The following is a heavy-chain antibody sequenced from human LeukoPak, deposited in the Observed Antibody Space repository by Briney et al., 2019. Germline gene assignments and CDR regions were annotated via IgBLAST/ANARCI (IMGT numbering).Heavy chain of an antibody. V-gene: IGHV1-46*01. CDR3: ARDRYVHMVRGVIKLDY. Sequence: ASVKVSCKASGYTFTSYYMHWVRQAPGQGLEWMGIINPSGGSTSYAQKFQGRVTMTRDTSTSTVYMELSSLRSEDTAVYYCARDRYVHMVRGVIKLDYWGQGTLVTVSS. CDR1: GYTFTSYY. J-gene: IGHJ4*02. D-gene: IGHD3-10*01. CDR2: INPSGGST.